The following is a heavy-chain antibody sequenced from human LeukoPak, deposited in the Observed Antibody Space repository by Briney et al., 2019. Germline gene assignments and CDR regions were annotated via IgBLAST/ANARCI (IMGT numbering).Heavy chain of an antibody. CDR1: GFTSSSYG. CDR2: IWYDENNK. CDR3: ARDVADAFDI. Sequence: GGSLRLSCAASGFTSSSYGMHWVRQAPGRRLEWVAVIWYDENNKYYADSVKGRFTISRDNSKNTLYLQMNSLRAEDTAVYYCARDVADAFDIWGQGTMVTVSS. V-gene: IGHV3-33*01. J-gene: IGHJ3*02. D-gene: IGHD2-15*01.